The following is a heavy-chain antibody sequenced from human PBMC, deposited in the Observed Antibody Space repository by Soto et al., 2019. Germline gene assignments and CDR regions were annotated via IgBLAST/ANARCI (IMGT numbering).Heavy chain of an antibody. CDR1: GYTFTSYT. D-gene: IGHD3-3*01. CDR2: INADNGNT. J-gene: IGHJ6*02. Sequence: ASVKVSCKASGYTFTSYTMHWERQAPGQRLERMGWINADNGNTKYSQKFQGRVTITRDTSASTAYMGLSSLRSVDTAVYSCVSFGFWSGYPYYYYGMDVWGQGTTVTVSS. CDR3: VSFGFWSGYPYYYYGMDV. V-gene: IGHV1-3*01.